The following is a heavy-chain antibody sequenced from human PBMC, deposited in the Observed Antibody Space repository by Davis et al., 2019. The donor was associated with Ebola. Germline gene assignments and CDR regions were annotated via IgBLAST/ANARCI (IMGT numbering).Heavy chain of an antibody. CDR2: LFYSGST. CDR1: GGSISSNTYY. D-gene: IGHD2-8*01. Sequence: SETLSLTCTVSGGSISSNTYYWGWIRQPPGKGLEWIGSLFYSGSTYYNPSLKSRVTISVDTPKNQFSLKVNSVTAADTAMYYCAALVRRYCANGVCYSIPFDYGDYAGDYWGQGTLVIVSS. V-gene: IGHV4-39*01. CDR3: AALVRRYCANGVCYSIPFDYGDYAGDY. J-gene: IGHJ4*02.